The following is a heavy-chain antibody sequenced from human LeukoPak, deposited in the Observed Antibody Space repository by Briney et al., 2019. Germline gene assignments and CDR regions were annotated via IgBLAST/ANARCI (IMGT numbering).Heavy chain of an antibody. J-gene: IGHJ3*02. D-gene: IGHD5-12*01. CDR2: ISSRNGNT. V-gene: IGHV3-23*01. CDR1: GFTFSDYA. Sequence: PGGSLRLSCAASGFTFSDYAMTWVRQAPGKGLEWDSSISSRNGNTYYSDSVKGRFTISRDDSKNTLYLQMNTLRAEDTAIYYCAKDRGLYSGVFALDIWGQGTLVTVSS. CDR3: AKDRGLYSGVFALDI.